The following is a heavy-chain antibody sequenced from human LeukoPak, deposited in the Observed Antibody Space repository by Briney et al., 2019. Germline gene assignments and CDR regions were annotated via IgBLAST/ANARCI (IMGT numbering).Heavy chain of an antibody. CDR3: AKGGINYGSGRNNFDY. V-gene: IGHV3-30*02. CDR1: GLTFSNYG. J-gene: IGHJ4*02. D-gene: IGHD3-10*01. CDR2: IRYDGRNT. Sequence: GGSLRLSCTATGLTFSNYGMHWVRQAPGKGLEWVAFIRYDGRNTYYADSVKGRFTISRDISKNTLYLQMNSLRAGDTAVYYCAKGGINYGSGRNNFDYWGQGTLVTVSS.